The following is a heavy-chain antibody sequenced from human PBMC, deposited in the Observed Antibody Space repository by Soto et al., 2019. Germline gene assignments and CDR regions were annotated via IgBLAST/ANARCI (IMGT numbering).Heavy chain of an antibody. CDR1: GYSFSNYW. CDR2: IYPGDSDT. V-gene: IGHV5-51*01. CDR3: ARQALGYCSSSGCYYYYGMDV. J-gene: IGHJ6*02. Sequence: GESVKISCXGSGYSFSNYWIGWVRQMPGKGLEWMGIIYPGDSDTRYSPSFKGQVTMSADKPISTAYLQWSSLKASDTAIYYCARQALGYCSSSGCYYYYGMDVWGQGTTVTVSS. D-gene: IGHD2-2*01.